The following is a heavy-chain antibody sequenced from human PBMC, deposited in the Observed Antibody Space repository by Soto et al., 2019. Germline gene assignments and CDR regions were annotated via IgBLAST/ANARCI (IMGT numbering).Heavy chain of an antibody. J-gene: IGHJ6*02. CDR1: GFTFSSYW. Sequence: GGSLRLSCAASGFTFSSYWMSWVRQAPGKGLEWVANIKQDGSEKYYVDSVKGRFTISRDNAKNSLYLQMNSLRAEDTAVYYCATSNVLRFLEWLPPLWDYYYGMDVWGQGTTVTV. V-gene: IGHV3-7*01. CDR2: IKQDGSEK. CDR3: ATSNVLRFLEWLPPLWDYYYGMDV. D-gene: IGHD3-3*01.